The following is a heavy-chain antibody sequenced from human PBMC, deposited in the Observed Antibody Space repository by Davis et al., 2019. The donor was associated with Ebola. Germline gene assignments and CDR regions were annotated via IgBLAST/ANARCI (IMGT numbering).Heavy chain of an antibody. V-gene: IGHV1-69*05. CDR1: GGTFSSYA. CDR3: ARAYIGGVIALFDY. CDR2: IIPIFGTA. D-gene: IGHD3-16*02. J-gene: IGHJ4*02. Sequence: SVKVSCKASGGTFSSYAISWVRQAPGQGLEWMGGIIPIFGTANYAQKFQGRVTMTRDTSTSTVYMELSSLRSEDTAVYYCARAYIGGVIALFDYWGQGTLVTVSS.